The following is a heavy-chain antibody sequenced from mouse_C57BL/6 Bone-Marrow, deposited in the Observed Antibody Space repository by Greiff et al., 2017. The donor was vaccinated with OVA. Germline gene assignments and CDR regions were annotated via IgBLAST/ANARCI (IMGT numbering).Heavy chain of an antibody. J-gene: IGHJ3*01. V-gene: IGHV14-4*01. CDR2: IDPENGDT. CDR3: TTTGKGFAY. CDR1: GFNIKDDY. Sequence: VPLKESGAELVRPGASVKLSCTASGFNIKDDYMHWVKQRPEQGLEWIGWIDPENGDTEYASKFQGKATITADTSSNTAYLQLSSLTSEDTAVYYCTTTGKGFAYWGQGTLVTVSA.